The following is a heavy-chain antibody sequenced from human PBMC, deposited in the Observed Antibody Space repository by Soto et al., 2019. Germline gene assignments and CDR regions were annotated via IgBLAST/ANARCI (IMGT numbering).Heavy chain of an antibody. V-gene: IGHV4-39*01. CDR3: ARHGSY. Sequence: PSETLSLTCTVSGVSIRASSYYWGWIRQPPGKGLEWIGTIYYNGETFYHPSLKSRITMSIHTSKNQFSLNMTSVTAADTAVYYCARHGSYWGRGTLVTASS. CDR1: GVSIRASSYY. J-gene: IGHJ4*02. CDR2: IYYNGET.